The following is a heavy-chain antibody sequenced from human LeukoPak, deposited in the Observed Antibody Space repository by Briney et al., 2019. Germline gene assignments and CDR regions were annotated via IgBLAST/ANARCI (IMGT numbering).Heavy chain of an antibody. CDR1: GFTFSIHA. D-gene: IGHD4-11*01. Sequence: GGSLRLSCAASGFTFSIHAMSWVRQAPGKGLEWVSSISSDSNYIHYADSVKGRFTISRDNGKNSLYLQMSSLRAEDTAVYYCETGSLNNYLSDPDYWGQGTLVTVSA. CDR3: ETGSLNNYLSDPDY. CDR2: ISSDSNYI. J-gene: IGHJ4*02. V-gene: IGHV3-21*01.